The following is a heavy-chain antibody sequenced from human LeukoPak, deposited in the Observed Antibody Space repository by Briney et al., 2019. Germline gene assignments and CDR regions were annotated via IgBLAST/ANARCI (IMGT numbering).Heavy chain of an antibody. D-gene: IGHD6-19*01. V-gene: IGHV1-18*01. CDR3: ARDLKDFKAVADDYYFDY. CDR2: ISAYNGNT. J-gene: IGHJ4*02. CDR1: GYTFTSYG. Sequence: ASVTVSCKASGYTFTSYGISWVRQAPGQGLEWMGWISAYNGNTNYAQKLQGRVTMTTDTSTSTAYMELRSLRSDDTAVYYCARDLKDFKAVADDYYFDYWGQGTLVTVSS.